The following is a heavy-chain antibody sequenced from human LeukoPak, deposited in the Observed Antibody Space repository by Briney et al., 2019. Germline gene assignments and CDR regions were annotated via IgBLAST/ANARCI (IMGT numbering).Heavy chain of an antibody. CDR3: ARDFYDSKGYWGGQH. CDR1: GFTFSNYR. CDR2: INEDGGER. D-gene: IGHD3-22*01. Sequence: GGSLRLSCAGSGFTFSNYRMNWVRQAPGKGLEWVAHINEDGGERDYVDSVKGRFTISRDNAKKSLYLQMSSLRAEDTAVYYCARDFYDSKGYWGGQHWGQGTLVSVSS. J-gene: IGHJ1*01. V-gene: IGHV3-7*01.